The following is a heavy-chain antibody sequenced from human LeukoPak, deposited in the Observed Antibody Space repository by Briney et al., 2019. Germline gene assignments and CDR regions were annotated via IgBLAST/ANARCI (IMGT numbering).Heavy chain of an antibody. J-gene: IGHJ4*02. CDR2: IQGTDGTT. CDR3: AKDFRYSSTADSGSDLPLDY. Sequence: GGSLRLSCAASGFTFAGYAMSWVRQAPGKGLEWVSSIQGTDGTTYYADSVKGRFTVSRDNSKNTLYLQMSSLRVEDTAVYYCAKDFRYSSTADSGSDLPLDYWGQGTLVSVSS. V-gene: IGHV3-23*01. D-gene: IGHD1-26*01. CDR1: GFTFAGYA.